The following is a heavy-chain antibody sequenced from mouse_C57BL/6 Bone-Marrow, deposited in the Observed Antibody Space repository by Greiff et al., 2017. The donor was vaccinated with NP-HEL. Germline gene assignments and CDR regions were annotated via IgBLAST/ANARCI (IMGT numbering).Heavy chain of an antibody. Sequence: QVQLQQSGAELVKPGASVKLSCKASGYTFTSYWMHWVKQRPGQGLEWIGYINPSSGYTKYNQKFKDKATLTADKSSSTAYMQLSSLTYDDAAVYYCARGYYDYFDYGGQGTTLTVSS. V-gene: IGHV1-7*01. D-gene: IGHD2-4*01. CDR1: GYTFTSYW. CDR2: INPSSGYT. J-gene: IGHJ2*01. CDR3: ARGYYDYFDY.